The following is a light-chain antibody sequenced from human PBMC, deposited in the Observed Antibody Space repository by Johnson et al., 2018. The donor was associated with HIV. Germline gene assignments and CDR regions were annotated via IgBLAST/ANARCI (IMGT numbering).Light chain of an antibody. V-gene: IGLV1-51*01. Sequence: QSMLTQPPSVSAAPGQKVTISCSGSSSNIGNNYVSWYQQLPGTAPKLLIYDNNKRPSGIPDRFSGSKSGTSATLVITGLQTGDEADYYCGTWASSLSAGPFGAGTKVTVL. CDR3: GTWASSLSAGP. CDR1: SSNIGNNY. J-gene: IGLJ1*01. CDR2: DNN.